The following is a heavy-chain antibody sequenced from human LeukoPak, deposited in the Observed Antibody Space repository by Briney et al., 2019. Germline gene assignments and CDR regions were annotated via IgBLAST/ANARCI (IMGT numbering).Heavy chain of an antibody. D-gene: IGHD2-2*01. CDR1: GFTFSNLG. CDR2: IRHDESNT. Sequence: GGSLRLSCAASGFTFSNLGMHWVRQAPGKGLEWVAFIRHDESNTYYADSVKGRFTISRDNSKNTLYLQMNSLRAEDSAMYYCAKDNRYACSTTTCYYMDVWGKGTTVTVSS. V-gene: IGHV3-30*02. J-gene: IGHJ6*03. CDR3: AKDNRYACSTTTCYYMDV.